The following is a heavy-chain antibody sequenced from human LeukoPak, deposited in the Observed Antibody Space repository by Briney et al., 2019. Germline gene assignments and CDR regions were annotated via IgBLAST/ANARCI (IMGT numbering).Heavy chain of an antibody. D-gene: IGHD3-16*02. J-gene: IGHJ4*02. V-gene: IGHV4-59*01. CDR3: ARDYVWGRYSSGFDY. Sequence: SETLSLTCTVSGGSISSYYWSWIRQPPGKGLEWIGYIYYSGSTNYNPSLKSRVTISVDTSKNQFSLKLSSVTAADTAVYYCARDYVWGRYSSGFDYWGQGTLVTVSS. CDR1: GGSISSYY. CDR2: IYYSGST.